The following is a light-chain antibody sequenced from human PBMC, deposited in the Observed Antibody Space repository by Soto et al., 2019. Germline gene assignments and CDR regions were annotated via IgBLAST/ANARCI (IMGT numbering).Light chain of an antibody. J-gene: IGKJ4*01. V-gene: IGKV3-20*01. Sequence: EIVLTQSPGTLSLSPGERATLSCRASQSVSGSYLAWYQQKPGQAPRLLIYGASSRATGIPDRFSGSGSGTDFTLTISRLEPEDVAVYYCQQYGSSLLTFGGGTKVEIK. CDR1: QSVSGSY. CDR3: QQYGSSLLT. CDR2: GAS.